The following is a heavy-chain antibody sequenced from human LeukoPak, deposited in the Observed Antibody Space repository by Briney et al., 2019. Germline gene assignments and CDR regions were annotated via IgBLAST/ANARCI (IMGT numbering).Heavy chain of an antibody. D-gene: IGHD3-16*01. Sequence: SQTLSLTCAVSGGSISSGGYYWSWIRQPPGKGLEWVGYIFYTGDTSYSPSLKSRVTISLDTSKNQFSLKLRSVTAADTAVYYCARLKMGAYFDLWGRGTLVTVSS. CDR2: IFYTGDT. CDR1: GGSISSGGYY. CDR3: ARLKMGAYFDL. V-gene: IGHV4-30-4*07. J-gene: IGHJ2*01.